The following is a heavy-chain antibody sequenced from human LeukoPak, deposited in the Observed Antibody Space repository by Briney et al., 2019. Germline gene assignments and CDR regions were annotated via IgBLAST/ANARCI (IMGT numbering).Heavy chain of an antibody. J-gene: IGHJ4*02. CDR2: TNDSSKWYN. D-gene: IGHD6-19*01. CDR1: GDRVSGNTVA. CDR3: TRGGSGSFVY. V-gene: IGHV6-1*01. Sequence: QTLSLTGDISGDRVSGNTVAWNWVRQSPSRGLEWLGRTNDSSKWYNDYAVSVRSRITTKTDTSNNRVFLLLESLTPEGTPVYYCTRGGSGSFVYWGEGTLVSVSS.